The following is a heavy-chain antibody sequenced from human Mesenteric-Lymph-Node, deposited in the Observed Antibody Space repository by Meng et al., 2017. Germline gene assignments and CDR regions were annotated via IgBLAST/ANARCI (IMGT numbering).Heavy chain of an antibody. CDR2: INAVNGNT. J-gene: IGHJ4*02. V-gene: IGHV1-3*01. CDR1: GYIFTTYT. Sequence: QVQLVQAGAEWKKPGASVKVSCKASGYIFTTYTLFWVRQAPGQRLEWMGWINAVNGNTKYSQKFQDRVTITRDTSASTAYMELRSLRPEDTATYFCARVGETAMVGGLEYWGQGTLVTVSS. D-gene: IGHD5-18*01. CDR3: ARVGETAMVGGLEY.